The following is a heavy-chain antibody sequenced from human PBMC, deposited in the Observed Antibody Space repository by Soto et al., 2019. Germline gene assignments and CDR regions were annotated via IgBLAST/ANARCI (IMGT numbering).Heavy chain of an antibody. Sequence: QVQLVQSGAEVKKPGASVKVSCMASGYTFTGYYMHWVRQAPGQGLEWMGWINPNSGGTNYAQKFHGWVTMNRDTSISTAYMELSRLRSDDTAVYYCARDWEYYCGYWGQGSLVTVSS. J-gene: IGHJ4*02. CDR2: INPNSGGT. D-gene: IGHD3-10*01. V-gene: IGHV1-2*04. CDR1: GYTFTGYY. CDR3: ARDWEYYCGY.